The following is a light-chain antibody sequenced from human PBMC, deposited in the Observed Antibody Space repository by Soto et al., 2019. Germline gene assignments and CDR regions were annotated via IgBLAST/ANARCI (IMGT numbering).Light chain of an antibody. CDR1: QTINGW. CDR3: QQYQAYPWT. J-gene: IGKJ1*01. V-gene: IGKV1-5*01. Sequence: DIQMTQSPSTLSASVGDRVTITCRASQTINGWLALYRQKPGKAPELLISDAFDLESGVPSRFSGTGSGTEFALTISGLQAVDCATYYCQQYQAYPWTFGQGTKVE. CDR2: DAF.